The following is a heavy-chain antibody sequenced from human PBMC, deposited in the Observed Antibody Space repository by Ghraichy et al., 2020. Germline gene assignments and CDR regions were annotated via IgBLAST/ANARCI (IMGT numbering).Heavy chain of an antibody. V-gene: IGHV3-48*04. CDR1: GFTISNFG. D-gene: IGHD6-19*01. Sequence: LSLTCAASGFTISNFGMNWVRQAPGKGLEWGSYISGSSSTIYYADSVKGRFTISRDNAKNSLYLQMNSLRVEDTAVYYCARDSRGNSGWYYFDYWGQGTLVTVSS. CDR3: ARDSRGNSGWYYFDY. CDR2: ISGSSSTI. J-gene: IGHJ4*02.